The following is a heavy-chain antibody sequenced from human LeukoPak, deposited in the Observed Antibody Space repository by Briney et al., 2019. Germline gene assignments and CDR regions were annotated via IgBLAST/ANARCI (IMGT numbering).Heavy chain of an antibody. V-gene: IGHV3-21*01. CDR1: ASVFSRLT. CDR3: ASTVHGSTSDSEGYYPKWFDP. CDR2: MSTSSNYI. D-gene: IGHD3-3*01. Sequence: PGGSLRLSCTASASVFSRLTTNWFRQSPGKGLEWVSSMSTSSNYIFYTDSVKGRFNISRDNTKNSLFLDMTRLRNEDTAVYYCASTVHGSTSDSEGYYPKWFDPWGQGTVVTVSS. J-gene: IGHJ5*01.